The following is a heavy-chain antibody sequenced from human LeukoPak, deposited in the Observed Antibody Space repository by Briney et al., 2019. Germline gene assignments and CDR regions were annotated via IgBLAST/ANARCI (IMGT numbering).Heavy chain of an antibody. V-gene: IGHV3-23*01. CDR2: ISGSGGST. CDR3: AKFGSRYYYDSSGYYFDY. Sequence: GGSLRLSCAASGFTFSSYAMSWVRQAPGKGLEWVSAISGSGGSTYYADSVKGRFAISRDNSKNTLYLQMNSLRAEDTAVYYCAKFGSRYYYDSSGYYFDYWGQGTLVTVSS. D-gene: IGHD3-22*01. CDR1: GFTFSSYA. J-gene: IGHJ4*02.